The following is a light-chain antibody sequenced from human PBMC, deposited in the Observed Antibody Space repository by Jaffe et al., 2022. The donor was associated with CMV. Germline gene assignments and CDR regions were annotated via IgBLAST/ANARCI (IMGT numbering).Light chain of an antibody. CDR3: QHAYTPPLT. CDR2: AAS. CDR1: QNIDKY. V-gene: IGKV1-39*01. Sequence: DIQMTQSPSSLSASVGDRVTITCRASQNIDKYLNWYQQKPGEAPKLLIYAASSLQTGVPSRFSGSGSGTDFTLTIGGLQPEDFATYYCQHAYTPPLTFGRGTKVDI. J-gene: IGKJ1*01.